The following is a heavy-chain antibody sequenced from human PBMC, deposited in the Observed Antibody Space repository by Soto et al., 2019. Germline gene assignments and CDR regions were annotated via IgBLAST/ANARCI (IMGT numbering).Heavy chain of an antibody. D-gene: IGHD2-2*01. V-gene: IGHV4-59*01. CDR3: ARGSTPIVVVPAAIDY. CDR2: IYYSGST. CDR1: GGSISSYY. J-gene: IGHJ4*02. Sequence: QVQLQESGPGLVKPSETLSLTCTVSGGSISSYYWSWIRQPPGKGLEWIGYIYYSGSTNYNPSLKSRVTISVDTSKNQFSLKLSSVTAADTAVYYCARGSTPIVVVPAAIDYWGQGTLVTVSS.